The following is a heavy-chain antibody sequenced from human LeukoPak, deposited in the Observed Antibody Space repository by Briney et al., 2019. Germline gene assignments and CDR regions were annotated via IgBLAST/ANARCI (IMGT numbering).Heavy chain of an antibody. J-gene: IGHJ3*02. CDR2: ISSNGFYI. CDR3: AREKGTLIRAMAFEM. CDR1: GFTFRSYT. Sequence: PGGSLRLSCAASGFTFRSYTMNWVRQAPGKGLEWVSSISSNGFYIYYADSVKGRFTISRDNAKNSLYLQMNSLRAEDTAVYYCAREKGTLIRAMAFEMWGQGTMVTVSS. V-gene: IGHV3-21*01. D-gene: IGHD3-10*01.